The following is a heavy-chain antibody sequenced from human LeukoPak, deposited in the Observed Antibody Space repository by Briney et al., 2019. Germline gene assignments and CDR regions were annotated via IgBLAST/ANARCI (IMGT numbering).Heavy chain of an antibody. D-gene: IGHD6-13*01. V-gene: IGHV4-34*01. CDR2: INHSGST. Sequence: SETLSLTCAVYGGSFSGYYWSWIRQPPGKGLEWIGEINHSGSTNYNPSLKSRVTISVDTSKNQFSLKLSSVTAADTAVYYCAVNNVAAAGTFDYWGQGTLVTVSS. CDR3: AVNNVAAAGTFDY. CDR1: GGSFSGYY. J-gene: IGHJ4*02.